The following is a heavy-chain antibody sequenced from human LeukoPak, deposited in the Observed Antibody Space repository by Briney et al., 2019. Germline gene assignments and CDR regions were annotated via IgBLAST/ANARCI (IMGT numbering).Heavy chain of an antibody. CDR1: GGSISSYC. CDR3: ARENSGSYREFDY. V-gene: IGHV4-4*07. CDR2: IYTSGST. D-gene: IGHD1-26*01. J-gene: IGHJ4*02. Sequence: SETLSLTCTVSGGSISSYCWSWIRQPAGKGLEWIGRIYTSGSTNYNATLKSRVSMSVDTSKNQFSLKLSSVTAADTAVFYCARENSGSYREFDYWGQGTLVTVSS.